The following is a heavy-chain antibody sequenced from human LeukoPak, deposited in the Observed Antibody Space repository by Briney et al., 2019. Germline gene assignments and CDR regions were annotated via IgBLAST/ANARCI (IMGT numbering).Heavy chain of an antibody. CDR3: ARVGGSTGQLYFYYYYMDV. J-gene: IGHJ6*03. Sequence: ASVKVSCKASGYTFTGYYMHWVRQAPGQGLEWMGWINPNSGDTGYAQKFQGRVTITRDTSTSTAYMELTNLRSEDTAVYYCARVGGSTGQLYFYYYYMDVWGKGTTVTVSS. D-gene: IGHD6-6*01. CDR1: GYTFTGYY. CDR2: INPNSGDT. V-gene: IGHV1-8*03.